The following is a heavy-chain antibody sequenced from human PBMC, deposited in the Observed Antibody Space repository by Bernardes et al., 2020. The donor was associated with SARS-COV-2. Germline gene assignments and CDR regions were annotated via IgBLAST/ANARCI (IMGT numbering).Heavy chain of an antibody. V-gene: IGHV3-21*01. J-gene: IGHJ4*02. CDR2: ISSSGSYI. CDR3: ARAMKSGYSYGCFEY. D-gene: IGHD5-18*01. CDR1: GFTFSSYT. Sequence: GSLRLSCAASGFTFSSYTMNWVRQAPGEGLEWVSSISSSGSYIWYADSVKGRFTISRDNAKNSLYLQMNSLRAEDTAVYYCARAMKSGYSYGCFEYWGQGTLVTVSS.